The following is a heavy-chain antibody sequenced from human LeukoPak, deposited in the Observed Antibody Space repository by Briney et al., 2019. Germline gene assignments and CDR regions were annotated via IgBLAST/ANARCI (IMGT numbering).Heavy chain of an antibody. CDR3: ASPGDNYAILGLDY. J-gene: IGHJ4*02. CDR1: GFTLSKYW. D-gene: IGHD3-9*01. Sequence: PGGSLRLTCAASGFTLSKYWMHWVRQAPGKGLAWVSRISSDGTTTAYADSVKGRFNISRDSTKNMLYLQMNSLRVEDTAMYYCASPGDNYAILGLDYWGQGTLVTVSS. V-gene: IGHV3-74*01. CDR2: ISSDGTTT.